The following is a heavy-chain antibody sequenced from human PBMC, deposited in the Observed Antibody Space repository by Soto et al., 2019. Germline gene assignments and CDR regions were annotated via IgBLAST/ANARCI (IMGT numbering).Heavy chain of an antibody. CDR1: GGSISSYY. Sequence: QVQLQESGPGLVKPSETLSLTCTVSGGSISSYYWRWIRQPPGKGLEWIGYIYYSGSTNYNPSLKSRVTISVDTSKNQFSLKLSSVTAADTAVYYCARRYGYYFDYWGQGTLVTVSS. V-gene: IGHV4-59*08. J-gene: IGHJ4*02. D-gene: IGHD4-17*01. CDR2: IYYSGST. CDR3: ARRYGYYFDY.